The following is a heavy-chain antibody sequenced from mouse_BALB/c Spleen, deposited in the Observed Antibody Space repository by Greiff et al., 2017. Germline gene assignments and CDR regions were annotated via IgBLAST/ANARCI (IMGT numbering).Heavy chain of an antibody. D-gene: IGHD2-12*01. J-gene: IGHJ1*01. Sequence: DVQLQESGPGLVKPSQSLSLTCTVTGYSITSDYAWNWIRQFPGNKLEWMGYISYSGSTSYNPSLKSRISITRDTSKNQFFLQLNSVTTEDTATYYCARDDVGWYFDVWGAGTTVTVSS. CDR2: ISYSGST. CDR3: ARDDVGWYFDV. CDR1: GYSITSDYA. V-gene: IGHV3-2*02.